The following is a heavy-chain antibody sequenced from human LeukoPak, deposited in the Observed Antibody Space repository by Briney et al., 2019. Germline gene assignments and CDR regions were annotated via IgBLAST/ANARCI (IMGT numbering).Heavy chain of an antibody. CDR1: GGSISSGGYY. Sequence: SETLSLTCTVSGGSISSGGYYWSWIRQHPGKGLEWIGYIYYSGNTYYNPSLKSRVTISVDTSKNQFSLKLSSATAADTAVYYCARGYCTSSSCFARHWFDPWGQGTLVTVSS. CDR3: ARGYCTSSSCFARHWFDP. V-gene: IGHV4-31*03. CDR2: IYYSGNT. D-gene: IGHD2-2*01. J-gene: IGHJ5*02.